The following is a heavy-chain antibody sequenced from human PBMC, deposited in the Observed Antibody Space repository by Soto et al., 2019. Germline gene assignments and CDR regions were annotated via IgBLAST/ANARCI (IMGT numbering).Heavy chain of an antibody. CDR3: ARAAKRYFDY. J-gene: IGHJ4*02. Sequence: QVQLVQSGAEVQRPGSSVKVSCKASGGTFSSYAISWVRQAPGQGLEWMGGINPIFGTPHYAQKYQGRVTITADTFTNTAYMELTSLTSEDTAVYYCARAAKRYFDYWGQGTLVTVSS. CDR1: GGTFSSYA. V-gene: IGHV1-69*06. CDR2: INPIFGTP.